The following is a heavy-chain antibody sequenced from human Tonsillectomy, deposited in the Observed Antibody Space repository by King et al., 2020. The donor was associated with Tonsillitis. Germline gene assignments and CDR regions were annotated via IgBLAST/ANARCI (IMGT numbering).Heavy chain of an antibody. D-gene: IGHD3-10*01. V-gene: IGHV3-7*01. CDR3: ARAVSPNYGPGSLDY. CDR2: IKRDGSEK. CDR1: GFTFSSYW. Sequence: VQLVESGGGLVQPGGSLRLSCAASGFTFSSYWMSWVRQAPGKGLEWVANIKRDGSEKYYVDSVKGRFTISRDNAKNSLYLQMNSLRAEDTAVYYCARAVSPNYGPGSLDYWGQGTLVTVSS. J-gene: IGHJ4*02.